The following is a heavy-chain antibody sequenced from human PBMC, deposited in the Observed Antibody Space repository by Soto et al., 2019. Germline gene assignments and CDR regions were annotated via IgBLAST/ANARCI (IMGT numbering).Heavy chain of an antibody. J-gene: IGHJ5*02. Sequence: SVKVSCKASGGTFSIYCGSWVRQAPGQGLEWMGGIIPIFGTANHAQKFQGRVTMTADESTSTAYMELSSLRSEDTAVYYCARGFPLWFDPWGQGTLVTVSS. CDR2: IIPIFGTA. D-gene: IGHD3-3*01. CDR1: GGTFSIYC. V-gene: IGHV1-69*13. CDR3: ARGFPLWFDP.